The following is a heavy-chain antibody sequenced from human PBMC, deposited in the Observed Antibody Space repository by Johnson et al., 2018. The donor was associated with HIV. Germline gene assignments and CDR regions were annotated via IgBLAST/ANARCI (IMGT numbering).Heavy chain of an antibody. V-gene: IGHV3-23*04. CDR1: GFTFSSYA. CDR2: ISGSGGSR. Sequence: VQLVESGGGVVQPGRSLRLSCAASGFTFSSYAMSWVRQAPGKGLEWVSSISGSGGSRYYADSVKGRCTISSNNSKNTVYLQMNSMTAENTAVYYCAKSQCSSSWIDAFDIWGQGTVVTVSS. CDR3: AKSQCSSSWIDAFDI. J-gene: IGHJ3*02. D-gene: IGHD6-13*01.